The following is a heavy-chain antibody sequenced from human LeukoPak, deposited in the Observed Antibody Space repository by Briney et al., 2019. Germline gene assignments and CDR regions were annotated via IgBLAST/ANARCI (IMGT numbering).Heavy chain of an antibody. Sequence: SETLSLTCTVSGGSISSYYWSWIRQPPGKGLEWIGYIYYSGSTNYNPSLKSRVTISVDTSKNQFSLKLSSVTAADTAVYYCAREGQWLARDAFDISGQGTMVTVSS. CDR3: AREGQWLARDAFDI. CDR1: GGSISSYY. D-gene: IGHD6-19*01. J-gene: IGHJ3*02. CDR2: IYYSGST. V-gene: IGHV4-59*01.